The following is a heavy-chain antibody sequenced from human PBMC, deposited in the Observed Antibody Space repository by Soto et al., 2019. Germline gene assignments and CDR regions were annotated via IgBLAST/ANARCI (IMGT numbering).Heavy chain of an antibody. D-gene: IGHD1-20*01. CDR3: ARDNWNDESAFDI. CDR2: IYYSGST. Sequence: QVQLQESGPGLVKPSQTLSLTCTVSGGSISSGGYYWSWIRQHPGKGLEWIGYIYYSGSTYYNPSLKSRVTISVDTSKNQCSLKLSSVTAADTAVYYCARDNWNDESAFDIWGQGTMVTVSS. CDR1: GGSISSGGYY. V-gene: IGHV4-31*03. J-gene: IGHJ3*02.